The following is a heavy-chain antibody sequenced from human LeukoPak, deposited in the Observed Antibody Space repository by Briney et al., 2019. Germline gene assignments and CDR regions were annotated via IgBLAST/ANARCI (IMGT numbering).Heavy chain of an antibody. CDR2: YFYSGST. CDR3: ARRKEEVTASFDY. J-gene: IGHJ4*02. Sequence: SETLSLTCPVSGGSVSSSLYYWVWIRQPPGPALEWLGYYFYSGSTYYNPSLKSRVTISVDTYKTQFSLKVRGVAAADTAVYYCARRKEEVTASFDYWGQGILVTVSS. D-gene: IGHD2-21*02. V-gene: IGHV4-39*01. CDR1: GGSVSSSLYY.